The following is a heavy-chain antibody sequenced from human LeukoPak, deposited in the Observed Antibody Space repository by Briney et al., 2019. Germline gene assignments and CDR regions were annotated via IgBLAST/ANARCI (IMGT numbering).Heavy chain of an antibody. CDR2: IYHSGST. CDR3: ARGVTASAPFDY. J-gene: IGHJ4*02. CDR1: GGSISSGGYS. Sequence: SETLSLTYAVSGGSISSGGYSWSWIRQPPGKGLEWIGYIYHSGSTYYNPSLKSRVTISVDRSKNQFSLKLSSVTAADTAVYYCARGVTASAPFDYWGQGTLVTVSS. V-gene: IGHV4-30-2*01. D-gene: IGHD2-21*02.